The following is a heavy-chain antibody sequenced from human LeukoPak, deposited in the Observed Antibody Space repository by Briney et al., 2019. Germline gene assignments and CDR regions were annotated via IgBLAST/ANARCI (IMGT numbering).Heavy chain of an antibody. Sequence: GSLRLSCAASGFTFSSYEMNWVRQAPGKGLEWVSYISSSGSTIYYADSVKGRFTISRDNAKNSLYLQMNSLRAEDTAVYYCARADSRIFRSWGQGTLVTVSS. D-gene: IGHD1-14*01. V-gene: IGHV3-48*03. CDR3: ARADSRIFRS. CDR2: ISSSGSTI. CDR1: GFTFSSYE. J-gene: IGHJ4*02.